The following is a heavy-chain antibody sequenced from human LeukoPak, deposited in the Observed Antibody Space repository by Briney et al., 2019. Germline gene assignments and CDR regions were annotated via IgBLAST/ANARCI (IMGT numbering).Heavy chain of an antibody. CDR2: ISGSGGST. Sequence: GGSLRLSCAASGFTFSSYAMSWVRQAPGKGLEWVSAISGSGGSTYYADSVKGRLTISRDNSKNTLYLQMNSLRAEDTAVYYCAKDPVGNIVVVVAATQDDYWGQGTLVTVSS. J-gene: IGHJ4*02. CDR1: GFTFSSYA. D-gene: IGHD2-15*01. V-gene: IGHV3-23*01. CDR3: AKDPVGNIVVVVAATQDDY.